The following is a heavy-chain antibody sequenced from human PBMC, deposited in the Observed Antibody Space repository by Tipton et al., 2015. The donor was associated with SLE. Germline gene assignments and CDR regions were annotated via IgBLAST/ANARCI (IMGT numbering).Heavy chain of an antibody. CDR1: GGSISTYY. J-gene: IGHJ6*02. CDR3: VRYMTKVTPYNYYGLDV. V-gene: IGHV4-59*08. Sequence: TLSLTCTVSGGSISTYYWSWIRQPPGKGLEWIGYVHNSGGSNYNPSLKSRVTFSVDTSKNQVSLKLTSVTAADTALYYCVRYMTKVTPYNYYGLDVWGQGTTVIVSS. D-gene: IGHD4-17*01. CDR2: VHNSGGS.